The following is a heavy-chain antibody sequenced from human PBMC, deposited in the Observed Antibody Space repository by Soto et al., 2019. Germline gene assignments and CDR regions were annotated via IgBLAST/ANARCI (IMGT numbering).Heavy chain of an antibody. CDR3: ARLSDYGDYYFDY. CDR1: GGSISSYY. V-gene: IGHV4-59*08. CDR2: IYYSGGT. J-gene: IGHJ4*02. D-gene: IGHD4-17*01. Sequence: SETLSLTCTVSGGSISSYYWSWIRQPPGKGLEWIGYIYYSGGTNYNPSLKSRVTISVDTSKNQFSLKLSSVTAADTAVYYCARLSDYGDYYFDYWGQGTLVTVSS.